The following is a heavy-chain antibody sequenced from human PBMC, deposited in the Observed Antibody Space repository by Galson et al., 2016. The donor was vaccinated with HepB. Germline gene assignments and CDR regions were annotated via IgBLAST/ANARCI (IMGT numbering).Heavy chain of an antibody. D-gene: IGHD3-9*01. J-gene: IGHJ3*02. V-gene: IGHV3-23*01. Sequence: SLRLSCAVSRFTFGSYAMSWVRQAPGKGLEWVSSISDNAGSTYYADSVKGRFTISRDNSKNTLYLQMNSLRAEDTAVYYCAKDKTELRYFDWQSFGAFHMWGQGTVVTVS. CDR3: AKDKTELRYFDWQSFGAFHM. CDR2: ISDNAGST. CDR1: RFTFGSYA.